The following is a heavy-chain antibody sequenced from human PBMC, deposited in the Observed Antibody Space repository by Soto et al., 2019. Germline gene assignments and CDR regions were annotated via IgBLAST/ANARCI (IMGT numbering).Heavy chain of an antibody. CDR3: ARGKWVATIGGRYFDC. D-gene: IGHD3-16*01. CDR1: GGTFSSYA. CDR2: IIPIFGTA. Sequence: SVKVSCKASGGTFSSYALSWVRQAPGQGLEWMGGIIPIFGTANYAQKFQGRVTITADKSTSTAYMELSSLRSEDTAVYYCARGKWVATIGGRYFDCWGQGTLVTVSS. J-gene: IGHJ4*02. V-gene: IGHV1-69*06.